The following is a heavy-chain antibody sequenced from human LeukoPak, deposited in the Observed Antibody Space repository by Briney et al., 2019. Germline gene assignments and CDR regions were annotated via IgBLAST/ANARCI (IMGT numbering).Heavy chain of an antibody. CDR2: ISYDGSNK. V-gene: IGHV3-30-3*01. Sequence: PGGSLRLSCAASGFTFSSYAMHWVRQAPGKGLEWVAVISYDGSNKYYADSVKGRFTISRDNSKNTLYLQMNSLRAEDTAVYYCVRDPPYSSGWLDYYYYYGMDVWGQGTTVTVSS. J-gene: IGHJ6*02. CDR3: VRDPPYSSGWLDYYYYYGMDV. D-gene: IGHD6-19*01. CDR1: GFTFSSYA.